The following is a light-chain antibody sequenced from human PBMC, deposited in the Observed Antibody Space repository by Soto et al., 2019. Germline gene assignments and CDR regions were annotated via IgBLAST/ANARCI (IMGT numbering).Light chain of an antibody. CDR3: AEWDDSLNGHV. CDR2: TTN. CDR1: SSNIGTSS. V-gene: IGLV1-44*01. J-gene: IGLJ1*01. Sequence: QSVLTQPHSASGTPGQRVTISCSGSSSNIGTSSVHWFQQLPGTAPKLLISTTNQRPSGVPERFSGSKSGTSASLAIIGLQSEYEADYYCAEWDDSLNGHVFGPGTKGTVL.